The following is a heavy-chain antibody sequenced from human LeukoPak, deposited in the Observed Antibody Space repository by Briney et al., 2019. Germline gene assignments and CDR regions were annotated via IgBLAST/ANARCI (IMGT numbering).Heavy chain of an antibody. CDR1: GYTFTSYA. Sequence: ASVKVSCKASGYTFTSYAMHWVRQAPGQRLEWMGWINAGNGNTKYSQKFQGGVTITRDTSASTAYMELSSLRSEDTAVYYCARDRNRVAAAGTRVGWFDPWGQGTLVTVSS. J-gene: IGHJ5*02. D-gene: IGHD6-13*01. V-gene: IGHV1-3*01. CDR3: ARDRNRVAAAGTRVGWFDP. CDR2: INAGNGNT.